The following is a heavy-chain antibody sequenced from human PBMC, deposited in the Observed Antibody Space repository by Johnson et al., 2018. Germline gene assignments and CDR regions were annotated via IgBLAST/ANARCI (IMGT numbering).Heavy chain of an antibody. CDR2: ISYDGSNK. Sequence: QVQLVQSGGGVVQPGRSLRLSCVASGFTFSSYAMHWVRQAPGKGLEWVAVISYDGSNKYYADSVKGRFTISRDNSKNTLYLQMNSLRAGDTAVYYCAKPASSSWSPGVGPYYYYYYMDVWGKGTTVTVSS. D-gene: IGHD6-13*01. CDR1: GFTFSSYA. V-gene: IGHV3-30-3*01. CDR3: AKPASSSWSPGVGPYYYYYYMDV. J-gene: IGHJ6*03.